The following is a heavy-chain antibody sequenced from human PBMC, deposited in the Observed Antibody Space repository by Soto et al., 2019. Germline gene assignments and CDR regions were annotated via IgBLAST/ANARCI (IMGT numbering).Heavy chain of an antibody. CDR1: GGSISSYY. J-gene: IGHJ6*02. V-gene: IGHV4-4*07. Sequence: SETLSLTXTVSGGSISSYYWSWIRQPAGKGLEWIGRIYTSGSTNYNPSLKSRVTMSVDTSKNQFSLKLSSVTAADTAVYYCAREGDKYYDFWSGYYYYYYGMNVWDQGPTVTVSS. CDR2: IYTSGST. D-gene: IGHD3-3*01. CDR3: AREGDKYYDFWSGYYYYYYGMNV.